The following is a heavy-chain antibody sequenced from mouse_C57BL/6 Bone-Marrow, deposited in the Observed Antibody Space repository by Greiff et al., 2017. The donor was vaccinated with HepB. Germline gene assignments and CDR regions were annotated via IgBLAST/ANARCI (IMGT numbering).Heavy chain of an antibody. CDR1: GYTFTSYW. CDR3: ARRGTVVAYYYAMDY. V-gene: IGHV1-59*01. Sequence: VQLQQPGAELVRPGTSVKLSCKASGYTFTSYWMHWVKQRPGQGLEWIGVIDPSDSYTNYNQKFKGKATLTVDTSSSTAYMQLSSLTSEDSAVYYCARRGTVVAYYYAMDYWGQGTSVTVSS. D-gene: IGHD1-1*01. J-gene: IGHJ4*01. CDR2: IDPSDSYT.